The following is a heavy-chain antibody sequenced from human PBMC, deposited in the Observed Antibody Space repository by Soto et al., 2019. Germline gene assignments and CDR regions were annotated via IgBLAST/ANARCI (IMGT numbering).Heavy chain of an antibody. CDR1: GFTFDDYA. D-gene: IGHD3-9*01. J-gene: IGHJ4*02. V-gene: IGHV3-9*01. Sequence: EVQLVESGGGLVQPGRSLRLACAASGFTFDDYAMHWVRQAPGQGLEWVSGISWNSGSIGYADSVKGRFTISRDNAKNSLYLQMNSLRAEDTALYYCAKDIQPILTGPTDDYWGQGTLVTVSS. CDR2: ISWNSGSI. CDR3: AKDIQPILTGPTDDY.